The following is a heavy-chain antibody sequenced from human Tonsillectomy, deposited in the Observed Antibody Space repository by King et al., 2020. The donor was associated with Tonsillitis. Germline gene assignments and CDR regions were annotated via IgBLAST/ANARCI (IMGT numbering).Heavy chain of an antibody. D-gene: IGHD6-25*01. V-gene: IGHV1-2*02. CDR2: INPNSGGT. CDR3: ARGSGGFDY. CDR1: GYTFTGDY. J-gene: IGHJ4*02. Sequence: QLVQSGAEVKKPGASVKVSCKASGYTFTGDYIHWVRQAPGQGLEWMGWINPNSGGTNYTQKFQGRVTMTRDTPITTAYMELTSLRSDDTAVDYCARGSGGFDYWGQGTLVTVSS.